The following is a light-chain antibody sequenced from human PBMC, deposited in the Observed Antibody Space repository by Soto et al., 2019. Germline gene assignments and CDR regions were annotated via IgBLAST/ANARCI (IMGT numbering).Light chain of an antibody. J-gene: IGKJ1*01. CDR1: QSISSW. CDR2: DAS. V-gene: IGKV1-5*01. CDR3: QQYNNYPWT. Sequence: DIQMTQSPSTLSASVGDRVTITCRASQSISSWLAWYQQTPGKAPKLLIYDASSLESGVPSRFSGGGSGTEFTLTISSLQPDDFSTFYCQQYNNYPWTFGQGTKVDI.